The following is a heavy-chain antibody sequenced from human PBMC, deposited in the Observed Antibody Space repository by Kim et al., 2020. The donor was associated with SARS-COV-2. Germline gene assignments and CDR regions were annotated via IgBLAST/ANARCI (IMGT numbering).Heavy chain of an antibody. J-gene: IGHJ1*01. V-gene: IGHV3-30*03. CDR2: ISYDGSNK. D-gene: IGHD2-8*01. CDR3: TPCTNGVCDDWFQH. Sequence: GGSLRLSCAASGFTFSSYGMHWVRQAPGKGLEWVAVISYDGSNKYYADSVKGRFTISRDNSKNTLYLQMNSLRAEDTAVYYCTPCTNGVCDDWFQHWGQGTLVTVSS. CDR1: GFTFSSYG.